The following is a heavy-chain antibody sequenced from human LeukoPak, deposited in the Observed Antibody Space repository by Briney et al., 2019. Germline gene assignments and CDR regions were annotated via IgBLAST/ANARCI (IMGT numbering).Heavy chain of an antibody. CDR1: GGTFSSYA. CDR3: ARDHVNSSSWYEVGFDP. CDR2: IIPIFGTA. Sequence: AASVKVSCKASGGTFSSYAISWVRQAPGQGLEWMGGIIPIFGTANYAQKFQGRVTITADESTSTAYMELSSLRSEDTAVYYCARDHVNSSSWYEVGFDPWGQGTLVTVSS. J-gene: IGHJ5*02. V-gene: IGHV1-69*13. D-gene: IGHD6-13*01.